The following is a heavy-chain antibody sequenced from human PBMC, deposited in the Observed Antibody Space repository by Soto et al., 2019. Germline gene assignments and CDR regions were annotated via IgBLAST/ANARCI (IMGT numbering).Heavy chain of an antibody. CDR2: ISAYNGNT. V-gene: IGHV1-18*01. CDR1: GYTFTSYG. CDR3: ARDRGDDYGDDGGAFDI. J-gene: IGHJ3*02. D-gene: IGHD4-17*01. Sequence: QVQLVQSGAEVKKPGASVKVSCKASGYTFTSYGISWVRQAPGQGLEWLGWISAYNGNTNYAQKLQGRVTMTTDTSTSTAYMELRSLRSDDTAVYYCARDRGDDYGDDGGAFDIWGQGTMVTVSS.